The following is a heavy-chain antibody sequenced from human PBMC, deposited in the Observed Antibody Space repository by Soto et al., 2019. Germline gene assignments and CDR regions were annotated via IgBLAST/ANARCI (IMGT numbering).Heavy chain of an antibody. CDR1: GFTFSSYW. V-gene: IGHV3-74*01. D-gene: IGHD4-17*01. CDR3: SRDSSYGDYDLYYYGMDV. Sequence: SLRLSCAASGFTFSSYWMHWVRQAPGKGLVWVSRINSDGSSTSYADSVKGRFTISRDNAKNTLYLQMNSLRAGDTAVYYCSRDSSYGDYDLYYYGMDVWGQGTTVTISS. J-gene: IGHJ6*02. CDR2: INSDGSST.